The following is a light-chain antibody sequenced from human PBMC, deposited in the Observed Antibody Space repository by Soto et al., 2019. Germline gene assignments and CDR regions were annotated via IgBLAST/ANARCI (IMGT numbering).Light chain of an antibody. Sequence: EIVLTQSPDTLAVSPWEVSTLSFLASQSVTSNLAWYQQKRGQAPRLLIYAASTRATGVPARFSGSGSGTEFTLTISSLQSEDFAVYYCQQYNNWPPITFGQGTRLEIK. V-gene: IGKV3D-15*01. J-gene: IGKJ5*01. CDR2: AAS. CDR3: QQYNNWPPIT. CDR1: QSVTSN.